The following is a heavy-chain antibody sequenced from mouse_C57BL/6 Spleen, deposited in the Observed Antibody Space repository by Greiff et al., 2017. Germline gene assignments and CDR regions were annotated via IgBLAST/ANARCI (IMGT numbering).Heavy chain of an antibody. Sequence: VKLMESGAELVRPGASVKLSCKASGYTFTDYYINWVKQRPGQGLEWIARIYPGSGNTYYNEKFKGKATLTAEKSSSTAYMQLSSLTSEDSAVYFCARDYDYRFDYWGQGTTLTVSS. D-gene: IGHD2-4*01. CDR3: ARDYDYRFDY. CDR1: GYTFTDYY. J-gene: IGHJ2*01. V-gene: IGHV1-76*01. CDR2: IYPGSGNT.